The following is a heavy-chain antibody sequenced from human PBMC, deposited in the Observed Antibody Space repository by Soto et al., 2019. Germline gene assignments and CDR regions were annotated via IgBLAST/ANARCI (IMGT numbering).Heavy chain of an antibody. CDR1: GFTCSSYW. CDR3: ARVRVYAIPKRYYYYYMDV. Sequence: PGGSLRLSCAASGFTCSSYWMSWVRQAPGKGLEWVANIKQDGSEKYYVDSVKGRFTISRDNAKNSLYLQMNSLRAEDTAVYYCARVRVYAIPKRYYYYYMDVWGKGTTVTVSS. J-gene: IGHJ6*03. V-gene: IGHV3-7*01. CDR2: IKQDGSEK. D-gene: IGHD2-8*01.